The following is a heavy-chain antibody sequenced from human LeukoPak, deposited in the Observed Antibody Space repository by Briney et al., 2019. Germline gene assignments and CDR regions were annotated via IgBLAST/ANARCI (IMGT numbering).Heavy chain of an antibody. CDR3: ARTAEDSGTYFDY. CDR2: IYYSGST. CDR1: GYSISSSNW. Sequence: SDTLSLTCAVSGYSISSSNWWGWIRQPPGKGLEWIGYIYYSGSTYYNPSLKSRVTMSVDTSKNQFSLKVRSVTAVDTAVYYCARTAEDSGTYFDYWGQGTLVTVSS. J-gene: IGHJ4*02. V-gene: IGHV4-28*01. D-gene: IGHD1-1*01.